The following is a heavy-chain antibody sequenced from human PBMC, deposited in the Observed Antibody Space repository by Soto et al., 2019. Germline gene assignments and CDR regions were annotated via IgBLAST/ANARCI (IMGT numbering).Heavy chain of an antibody. V-gene: IGHV3-30-3*01. CDR1: GFNFNIHA. Sequence: HPGGSLRLSCAAPGFNFNIHALHWIRQAPGEGLEWVAVMSPGGNSQYYADSVKGRFTISRDTSKSTLYLQMTSLRPEDTAVYCCASGAAFYYDTSRYWGRGTLVTVSS. J-gene: IGHJ4*02. CDR2: MSPGGNSQ. CDR3: ASGAAFYYDTSRY. D-gene: IGHD3-22*01.